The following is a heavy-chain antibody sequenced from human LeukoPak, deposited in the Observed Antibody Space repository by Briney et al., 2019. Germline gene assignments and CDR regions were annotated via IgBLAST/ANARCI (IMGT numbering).Heavy chain of an antibody. J-gene: IGHJ4*02. CDR2: TVLGSGDT. V-gene: IGHV1-58*02. CDR3: TTDLRWELPPFDY. Sequence: SVKVSCKASGLTFRTSAMQWVRQTRGQGLEWIGWTVLGSGDTNYAQSLKERVTITRDMSTSTVYMELNSLKTEDTAVYYCTTDLRWELPPFDYRGQGTLVTVSS. CDR1: GLTFRTSA. D-gene: IGHD1-26*01.